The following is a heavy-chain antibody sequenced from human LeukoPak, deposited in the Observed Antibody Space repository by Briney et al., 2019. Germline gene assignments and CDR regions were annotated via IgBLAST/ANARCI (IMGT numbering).Heavy chain of an antibody. CDR2: IYSSGES. J-gene: IGHJ4*02. Sequence: PSETPSLTCTVSGGSLTSYYWSWVRQSPGKGLEWIGSIYSSGESSHNPSLKSRVTISVDTAQNQFSLSLTSVTAGGVGVYLLARGGGGSMWSGHYRLFDFWGQGTLITVSS. CDR3: ARGGGGSMWSGHYRLFDF. CDR1: GGSLTSYY. V-gene: IGHV4-59*01. D-gene: IGHD4-17*01.